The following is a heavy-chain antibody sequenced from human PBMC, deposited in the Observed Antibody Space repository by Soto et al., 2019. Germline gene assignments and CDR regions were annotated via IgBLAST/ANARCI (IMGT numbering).Heavy chain of an antibody. D-gene: IGHD5-18*01. V-gene: IGHV1-8*01. CDR1: GYTFTSYD. CDR2: MNPNSGNT. Sequence: QVQLAQSGAEVKKPGASVKVSCKASGYTFTSYDINWVRQATGQGLEWMGWMNPNSGNTGYPQKFQGTVTMTLNTCIRPAYMTLSCLGSRDSAVYYCAGGVAGRGGYAHYGRDVCGHGTTVTVAS. J-gene: IGHJ6*02. CDR3: AGGVAGRGGYAHYGRDV.